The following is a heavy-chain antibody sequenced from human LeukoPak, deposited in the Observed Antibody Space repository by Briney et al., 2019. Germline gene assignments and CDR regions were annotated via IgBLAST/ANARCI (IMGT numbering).Heavy chain of an antibody. Sequence: SETLSLTCTVSGGSISSYYWSWIRQPPGNGLEWIGYLYYSGSTNNNPSLKSRVTISVDTSKNQFSLKLSSVTAADTPVYYCARFSYDSSGSNYYFDYWGQGTLVTVSS. CDR1: GGSISSYY. V-gene: IGHV4-59*01. CDR3: ARFSYDSSGSNYYFDY. CDR2: LYYSGST. J-gene: IGHJ4*02. D-gene: IGHD3-22*01.